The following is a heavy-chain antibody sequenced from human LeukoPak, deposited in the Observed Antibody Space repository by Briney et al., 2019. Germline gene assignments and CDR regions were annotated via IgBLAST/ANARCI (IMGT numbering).Heavy chain of an antibody. Sequence: ASVKVSCKASGYTFTSYGISWVRQAPGQGLEWMGWISAYNGNTNYAQKLQGRVTMTRDTSTSTVYMELSSLRSEDTAVYYCARVGYSYGSGFDYWGQGTLVTVSS. CDR1: GYTFTSYG. V-gene: IGHV1-18*01. CDR2: ISAYNGNT. CDR3: ARVGYSYGSGFDY. D-gene: IGHD5-18*01. J-gene: IGHJ4*02.